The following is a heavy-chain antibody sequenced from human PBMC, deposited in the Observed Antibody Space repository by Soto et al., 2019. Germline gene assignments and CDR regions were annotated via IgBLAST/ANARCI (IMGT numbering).Heavy chain of an antibody. CDR1: GGSISSGGYY. CDR3: AREYQLPPYYYGMDV. V-gene: IGHV4-31*03. D-gene: IGHD2-2*01. CDR2: IYYSGST. Sequence: KTSETLSLTCTVSGGSISSGGYYWSWIRQHPGKGLEWIGYIYYSGSTYYNPSLKSRVTISVDTSKNQFSLKLSSVTAADTAVYYCAREYQLPPYYYGMDVWGQGTTVTVSS. J-gene: IGHJ6*02.